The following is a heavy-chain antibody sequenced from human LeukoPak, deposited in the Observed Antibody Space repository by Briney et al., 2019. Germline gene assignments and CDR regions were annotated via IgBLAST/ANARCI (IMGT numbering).Heavy chain of an antibody. CDR3: ARVHKWGFDP. CDR2: MNPNNDST. J-gene: IGHJ5*02. V-gene: IGHV1-8*02. CDR1: GYTFTGYY. Sequence: ASVKVSCKASGYTFTGYYMHWVRQAPGQGLEWMGWMNPNNDSTGYAQKFQGRVTMTRNTSISTAYMELSSLTSDDTAVYYCARVHKWGFDPWGQGTLVTVSS. D-gene: IGHD2-8*01.